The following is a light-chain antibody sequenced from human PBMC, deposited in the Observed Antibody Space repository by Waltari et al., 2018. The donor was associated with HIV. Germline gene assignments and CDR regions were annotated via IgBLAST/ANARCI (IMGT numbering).Light chain of an antibody. CDR3: QQYSTHYA. J-gene: IGKJ2*01. V-gene: IGKV1-5*03. Sequence: IQMTQSPSNLSASVGDTVILTCRASQDIDHWLAWYHQKPGRAPKLLISMTSVLESGVPSRFRGSGSVTTFTLTITGLQPDDIGTYFCQQYSTHYAFGQGTRVE. CDR1: QDIDHW. CDR2: MTS.